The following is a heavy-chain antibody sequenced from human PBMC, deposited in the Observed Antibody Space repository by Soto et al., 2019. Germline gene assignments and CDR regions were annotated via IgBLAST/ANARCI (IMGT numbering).Heavy chain of an antibody. D-gene: IGHD4-4*01. CDR2: ISYDGSNK. J-gene: IGHJ6*02. Sequence: QVQLVESGGGVVQPGRSLRLSCAASGFTFSSYAMHWVRQAPGKGLEWVAVISYDGSNKYYADSVKGRFTISRDNSKNTRYLQMNSLRAEDTAVYYCASVVHLTSYGMDVWGQGTTVTVSS. V-gene: IGHV3-30-3*01. CDR1: GFTFSSYA. CDR3: ASVVHLTSYGMDV.